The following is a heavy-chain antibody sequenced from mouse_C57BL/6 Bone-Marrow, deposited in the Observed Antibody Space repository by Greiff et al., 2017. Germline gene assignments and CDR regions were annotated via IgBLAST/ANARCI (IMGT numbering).Heavy chain of an antibody. V-gene: IGHV1-64*01. CDR2: MHPNGGSP. CDR1: GYTFTSYW. D-gene: IGHD2-4*01. CDR3: ARSDEYDDYTVDY. J-gene: IGHJ4*01. Sequence: QVQLQQPGAELVKPGASVKMSCKASGYTFTSYWMHWVKQRPGQGLEWIGMMHPNGGSPDYNEKFKSEATLSVDKSSRKADMELNSQSSEDYAGYYCARSDEYDDYTVDYWGQETSVTVSS.